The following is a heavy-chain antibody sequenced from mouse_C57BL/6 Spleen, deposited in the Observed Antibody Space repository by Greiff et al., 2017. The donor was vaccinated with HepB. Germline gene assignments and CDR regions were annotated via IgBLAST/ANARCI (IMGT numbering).Heavy chain of an antibody. V-gene: IGHV1-82*01. J-gene: IGHJ2*01. CDR1: GYAFSSSW. CDR2: IYPGDGDT. Sequence: VQRVESGPELVKPGASVKISCKASGYAFSSSWMNWVKQRPGKGLEWIGRIYPGDGDTNYNGKFKGKATLTADKSSSTAYMQLSSLTSEDSAVYFCASPLDSSGSLDYWGQGTTLTVSS. CDR3: ASPLDSSGSLDY. D-gene: IGHD3-2*02.